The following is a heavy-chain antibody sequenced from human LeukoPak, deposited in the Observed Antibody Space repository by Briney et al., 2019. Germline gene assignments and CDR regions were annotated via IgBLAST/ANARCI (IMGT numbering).Heavy chain of an antibody. CDR3: ARGGYSGFDV. V-gene: IGHV3-13*04. J-gene: IGHJ3*01. D-gene: IGHD5-12*01. CDR1: GLTFSTYD. CDR2: IGKGGDT. Sequence: GGSLRLSCAASGLTFSTYDMHWVRQATGEGLEWVSGIGKGGDTYYVGSVKGRFAISRENAKNSLYLQMNSLRSGDTAVYYCARGGYSGFDVWGQGTVVTVSS.